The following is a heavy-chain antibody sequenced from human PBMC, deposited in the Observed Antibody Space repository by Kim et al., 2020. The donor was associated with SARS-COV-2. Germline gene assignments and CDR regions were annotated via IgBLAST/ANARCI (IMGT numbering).Heavy chain of an antibody. CDR2: IYYSGST. D-gene: IGHD2-15*01. CDR1: GGSISSSSYY. J-gene: IGHJ4*02. V-gene: IGHV4-39*07. CDR3: ARAHLPTDCSGGSCYDHYFDY. Sequence: SETLSLTCTVSGGSISSSSYYWGWIRQPPGKGLEWIGSIYYSGSTYYNPSLKSRVTISVDTSKNQFSLKLSSVTAADTAVYYCARAHLPTDCSGGSCYDHYFDYWGQGTLVTVSS.